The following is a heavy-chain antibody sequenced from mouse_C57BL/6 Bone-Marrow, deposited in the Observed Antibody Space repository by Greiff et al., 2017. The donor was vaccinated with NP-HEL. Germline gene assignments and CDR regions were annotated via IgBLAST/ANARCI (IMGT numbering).Heavy chain of an antibody. J-gene: IGHJ4*01. CDR3: ARGCHYAMDY. CDR2: INYDGIST. Sequence: FLPPFRSFPLSCPSSLFPFRDSSLSLFRPFPFSFLYCVSNINYDGISTYYLDSLKSRFIISRDNAKNILYLQMSSLKSEDTATYYCARGCHYAMDYWGQGTSVTVSS. D-gene: IGHD6-1*01. V-gene: IGHV5-16*01. CDR1: LFPFRDSS.